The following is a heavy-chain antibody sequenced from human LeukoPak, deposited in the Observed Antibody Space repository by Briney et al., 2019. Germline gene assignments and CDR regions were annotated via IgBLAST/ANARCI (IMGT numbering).Heavy chain of an antibody. D-gene: IGHD3-3*01. CDR2: IYSSVST. Sequence: PSETLSLTCTVSGGSISSYYWSWIRQPPGKGLEWIGYIYSSVSTNYNPSLKSRVTISGDTSKNQLSLNLNSVTAADTAIYYCARGRMKYQQVLRVLEWFVDYWGLGILVTVSS. CDR1: GGSISSYY. V-gene: IGHV4-59*01. CDR3: ARGRMKYQQVLRVLEWFVDY. J-gene: IGHJ4*02.